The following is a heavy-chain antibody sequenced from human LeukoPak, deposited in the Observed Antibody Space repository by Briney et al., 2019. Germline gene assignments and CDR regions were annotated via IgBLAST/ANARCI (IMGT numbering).Heavy chain of an antibody. V-gene: IGHV3-7*01. CDR3: ATARAADY. CDR2: IKQDRSEK. J-gene: IGHJ4*02. CDR1: GFTLSSYW. D-gene: IGHD6-13*01. Sequence: GGSLRLSCAAYGFTLSSYWMRSVRQAPGKGLECVANIKQDRSEKYYVESVKGRFTISRDNAKNSLYLQMNSLRAEDTAVYYCATARAADYWGQGILVTVSS.